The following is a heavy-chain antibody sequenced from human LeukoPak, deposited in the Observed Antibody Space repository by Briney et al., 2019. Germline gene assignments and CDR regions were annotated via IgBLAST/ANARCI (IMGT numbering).Heavy chain of an antibody. CDR1: GYSFTSYG. Sequence: ASVKVSFKASGYSFTSYGFTWVRRAPGQGLDWMGWVSAYDGSTNYAQKIRGRVTMTTDAAKNTVYIELRSLRFDDTAVYYCARGATDGMDVWGQGTTVTVSS. CDR2: VSAYDGST. J-gene: IGHJ6*02. CDR3: ARGATDGMDV. V-gene: IGHV1-18*01.